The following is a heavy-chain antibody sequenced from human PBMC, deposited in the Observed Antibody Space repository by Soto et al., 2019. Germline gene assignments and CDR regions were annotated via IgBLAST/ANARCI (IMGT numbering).Heavy chain of an antibody. V-gene: IGHV1-2*02. Sequence: QVQLVQSGAEVKKPGASVKVSCKASGYTFTDYYMHWVRQAPGQGLEWMGWINPSSGATSYAQNFQGRVTMSRDTSISTFCVELSRLSSDDTAIYYCTRACAVAGGSSNSLPNDYWGQGTLVTVSS. CDR1: GYTFTDYY. J-gene: IGHJ4*02. CDR3: TRACAVAGGSSNSLPNDY. CDR2: INPSSGAT. D-gene: IGHD6-19*01.